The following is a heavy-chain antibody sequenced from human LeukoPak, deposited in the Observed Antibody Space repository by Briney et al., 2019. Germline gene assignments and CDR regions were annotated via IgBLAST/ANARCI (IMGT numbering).Heavy chain of an antibody. Sequence: PGGSLRLSCAASGFTFSSYGMHWVRQAPGKGLEWVAVISYDGSNKYYADSVKGRFTISRDNSKNTLYLQMNSPIAADTAVLYCAKVGARVLAAAIDDWGQGTLVTVSS. CDR1: GFTFSSYG. V-gene: IGHV3-30*18. CDR3: AKVGARVLAAAIDD. J-gene: IGHJ4*02. CDR2: ISYDGSNK. D-gene: IGHD6-13*01.